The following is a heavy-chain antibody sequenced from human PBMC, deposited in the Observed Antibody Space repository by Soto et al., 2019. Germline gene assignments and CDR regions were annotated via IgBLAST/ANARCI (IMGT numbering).Heavy chain of an antibody. J-gene: IGHJ4*02. CDR1: GGTFSSYA. CDR3: AKDGGVYDYSPFAY. Sequence: SVKVSCKASGGTFSSYAISWVRQAPGQGLEWMGGIIPIFGTADYAQKFQGRVTITADESTSTAYMELSSLRSEDTAVYYCAKDGGVYDYSPFAYWGQGTLIPVSS. CDR2: IIPIFGTA. D-gene: IGHD4-4*01. V-gene: IGHV1-69*13.